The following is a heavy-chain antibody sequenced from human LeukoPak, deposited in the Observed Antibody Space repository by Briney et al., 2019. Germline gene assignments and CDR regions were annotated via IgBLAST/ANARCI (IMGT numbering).Heavy chain of an antibody. CDR2: IKQDGSEK. CDR3: ARGNWEPSDY. D-gene: IGHD7-27*01. J-gene: IGHJ4*02. V-gene: IGHV3-7*04. Sequence: GGSLTLSCAASGFTFSSYWMSWVRQAPGKGLEWVANIKQDGSEKYYVDSVKGRFTISRDNAKNSLSLHMNSLRDEDTAVYYCARGNWEPSDYWGQGTLVTVSS. CDR1: GFTFSSYW.